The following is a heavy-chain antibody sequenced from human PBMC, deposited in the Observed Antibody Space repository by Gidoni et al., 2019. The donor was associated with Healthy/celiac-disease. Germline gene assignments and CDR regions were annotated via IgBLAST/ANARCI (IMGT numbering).Heavy chain of an antibody. CDR2: ISGSGGST. D-gene: IGHD5-12*01. CDR1: GLTFICYA. CDR3: AKMGPDIVAGVPLFDY. Sequence: EVQLLESGGGLVQPGGSLRLSCAASGLTFICYAISWVRQVPGQGPEWVSAISGSGGSTYYADSVKGRFTISRDNSKNTLYLQMNSLRAEDTAVYYCAKMGPDIVAGVPLFDYWGQGTLVTVSS. J-gene: IGHJ4*02. V-gene: IGHV3-23*01.